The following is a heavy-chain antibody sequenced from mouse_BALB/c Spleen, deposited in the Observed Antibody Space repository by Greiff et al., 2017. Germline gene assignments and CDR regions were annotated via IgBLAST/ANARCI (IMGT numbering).Heavy chain of an antibody. CDR1: GFAFSSYD. D-gene: IGHD2-14*01. Sequence: EVQRVESGGGLVKPGGSLKLSCAASGFAFSSYDMSWVRQTPEKRLEWVAYISSGGGSTYYPDTVKGRFTISRDNAKNTLYLQMSSLKSEDTAMYYCARQGNYYRYDDGDYYAMDYWGQGTSVTVSS. J-gene: IGHJ4*01. CDR2: ISSGGGST. V-gene: IGHV5-12-1*01. CDR3: ARQGNYYRYDDGDYYAMDY.